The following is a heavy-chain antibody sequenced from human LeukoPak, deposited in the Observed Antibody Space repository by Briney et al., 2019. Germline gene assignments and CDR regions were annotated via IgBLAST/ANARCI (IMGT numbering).Heavy chain of an antibody. J-gene: IGHJ6*02. D-gene: IGHD2-2*01. CDR1: GGSISSSSYY. V-gene: IGHV4-39*01. Sequence: SETLSLTCTVSGGSISSSSYYWGWIRQPPGKGLEWIGSIYYSGSTYYNPSLKSRVTISVDTSKNQFSLKLSSVTAADTAVYYCARRYCSSTSCYGDYGMGVWGQGTTVTVSS. CDR2: IYYSGST. CDR3: ARRYCSSTSCYGDYGMGV.